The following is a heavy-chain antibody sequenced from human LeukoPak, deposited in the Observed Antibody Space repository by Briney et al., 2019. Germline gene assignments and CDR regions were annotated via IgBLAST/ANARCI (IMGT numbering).Heavy chain of an antibody. CDR3: ARGLWFGDENPPYFDY. D-gene: IGHD3-10*01. Sequence: SETLSLTCTVSGGSINRYYWNWIRQSAGKGLEWIGHMYTRGTTNYNPSLKSRVTISVDTSRNQFSLKLSSVTAADTAVYYCARGLWFGDENPPYFDYWGQGILVTVSS. J-gene: IGHJ4*02. CDR2: MYTRGTT. CDR1: GGSINRYY. V-gene: IGHV4-4*07.